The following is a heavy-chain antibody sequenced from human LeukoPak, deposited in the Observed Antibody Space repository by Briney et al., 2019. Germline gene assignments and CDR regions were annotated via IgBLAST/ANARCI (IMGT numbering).Heavy chain of an antibody. CDR1: GLTFSGYY. V-gene: IGHV4-34*01. D-gene: IGHD2-15*01. Sequence: SETLSLTCAVYGLTFSGYYWSWIRQPPGKGLEWIGEINHSGSTNYNPSLKSRVTISVDTSKIQFSLKLSSVTAADTAVYYCARVGVVAATHAIDYWGQGTLVTVSS. CDR2: INHSGST. CDR3: ARVGVVAATHAIDY. J-gene: IGHJ4*02.